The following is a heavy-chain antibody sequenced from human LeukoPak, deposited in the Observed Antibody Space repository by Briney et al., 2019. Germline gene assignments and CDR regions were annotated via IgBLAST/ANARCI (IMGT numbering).Heavy chain of an antibody. CDR1: GFTFSNAW. V-gene: IGHV3-15*01. CDR3: TIDSSGYYYYYYGMDV. CDR2: IKSKTDGGTT. J-gene: IGHJ6*02. D-gene: IGHD3-22*01. Sequence: GGSLRLSCAASGFTFSNAWMSWVRQAPGKGLEWVGRIKSKTDGGTTDYAAPVKGRFTISRDDSKNTLYLQMNSLKTEDTAVYYCTIDSSGYYYYYYGMDVWGQGTTVTVSS.